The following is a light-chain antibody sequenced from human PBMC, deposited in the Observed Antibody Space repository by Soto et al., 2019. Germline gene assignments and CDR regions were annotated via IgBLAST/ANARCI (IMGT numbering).Light chain of an antibody. Sequence: PGERPTLSCRASQRVSNYFAWYQQKPGQAPRLLIYDASNRATGIPARFSGSGSETDFTLTISSLEPEDFAVYYCQQRANWPLTFGGGTKVDIK. CDR2: DAS. CDR3: QQRANWPLT. CDR1: QRVSNY. V-gene: IGKV3-11*01. J-gene: IGKJ4*01.